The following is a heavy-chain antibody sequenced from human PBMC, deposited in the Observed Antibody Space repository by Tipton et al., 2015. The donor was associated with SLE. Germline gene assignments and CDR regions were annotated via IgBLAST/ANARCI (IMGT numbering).Heavy chain of an antibody. V-gene: IGHV4-34*01. D-gene: IGHD3-3*01. CDR2: INHSGST. J-gene: IGHJ4*02. Sequence: TLSLTCAVYGGSFSGYYWSWIRHPPGKGLEWIGEINHSGSTNYNPSLKSRVTISVDTSKNQFSLKLSSVTAADAAVYYCATLKFFGERGIGRDYWGLGPLVTVTS. CDR1: GGSFSGYY. CDR3: ATLKFFGERGIGRDY.